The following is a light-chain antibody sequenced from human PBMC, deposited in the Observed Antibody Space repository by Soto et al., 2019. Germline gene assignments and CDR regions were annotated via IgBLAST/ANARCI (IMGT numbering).Light chain of an antibody. CDR1: QRISTNY. CDR3: QQYDTSPYT. J-gene: IGKJ2*01. CDR2: GAS. V-gene: IGKV3-20*01. Sequence: EIVLTQSPGTLSVSPGERASLSCRTSQRISTNYLSWYQHRPGQPPRLLIYGASNRATGIPDRFSGSGSGTDFTLTVSRLEPEDFAVYYCQQYDTSPYTFGQGTKLEI.